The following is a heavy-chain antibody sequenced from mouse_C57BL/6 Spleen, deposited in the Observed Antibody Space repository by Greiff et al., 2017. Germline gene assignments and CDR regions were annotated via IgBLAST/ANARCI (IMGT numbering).Heavy chain of an antibody. CDR1: GFTFSDYY. J-gene: IGHJ4*01. CDR3: ARRDTTVVATGYYAMDY. V-gene: IGHV5-12*01. D-gene: IGHD1-1*01. CDR2: ISNGGGST. Sequence: EVQLQESGGGLVQPGGSLKLSCAASGFTFSDYYMYWVRQTPEKRLEWVAYISNGGGSTYYPDTVKGRFTISRDNAKNTLYLQRSRLKSEDTAMYYCARRDTTVVATGYYAMDYGGQGTSVTVSS.